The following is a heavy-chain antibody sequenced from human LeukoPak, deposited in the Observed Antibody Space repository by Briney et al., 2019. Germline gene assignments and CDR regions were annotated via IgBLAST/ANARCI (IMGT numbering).Heavy chain of an antibody. Sequence: GESLKISCKGSGYSFASYWIGWVRQMPGKGLEWMGIIYPGDSDTRYSPSFQGQVTISADKSISTAYLQWSSLKASDTAMFYCARCLTATSFDYWGQGTLVTVSS. CDR1: GYSFASYW. V-gene: IGHV5-51*01. D-gene: IGHD2-21*02. CDR3: ARCLTATSFDY. CDR2: IYPGDSDT. J-gene: IGHJ4*02.